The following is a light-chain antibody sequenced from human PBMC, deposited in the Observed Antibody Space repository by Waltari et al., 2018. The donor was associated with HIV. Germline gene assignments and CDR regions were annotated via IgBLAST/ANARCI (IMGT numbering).Light chain of an antibody. CDR2: DVS. CDR1: SSAIGAFNS. J-gene: IGLJ2*01. CDR3: ASHAGSKDV. V-gene: IGLV2-8*01. Sequence: SALTQPPSASGSPGQSVTISCTGTSSAIGAFNSVSWFQQHPGKAPKLMIFDVSKRPSGVPVRLSGSKSGNTASLTVSGLQAEDEADYYCASHAGSKDVFGGGTKLTVL.